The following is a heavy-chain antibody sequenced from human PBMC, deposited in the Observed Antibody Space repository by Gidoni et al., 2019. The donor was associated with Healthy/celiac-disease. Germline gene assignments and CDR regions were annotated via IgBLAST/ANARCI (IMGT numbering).Heavy chain of an antibody. CDR1: GFTFSGSA. V-gene: IGHV3-73*02. CDR3: TGSGSSQKVAY. J-gene: IGHJ4*02. CDR2: IRSKANSYAT. Sequence: ELQLVESGGGLFPLVGSLNLYFPASGFTFSGSAMHWVRQAAGKGVEWVGRIRSKANSYATAYAASVKGRFTISRDDSKNTAYLQMNSLKTEDTAVYYCTGSGSSQKVAYWGQGTLVTVSS. D-gene: IGHD3-10*01.